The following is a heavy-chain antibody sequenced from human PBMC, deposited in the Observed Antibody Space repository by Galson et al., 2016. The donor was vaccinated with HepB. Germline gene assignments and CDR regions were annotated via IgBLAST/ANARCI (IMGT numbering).Heavy chain of an antibody. J-gene: IGHJ2*01. CDR2: ISSSSSYI. CDR1: GFTFSSYS. V-gene: IGHV3-21*01. Sequence: SLRLSCAASGFTFSSYSMNWVRQALGKGLEWVSSISSSSSYIYYADSVKGRFTISRDNAKNSLYLKMNSLRAEDTAVYYCASLFSAAVAGYWYFDPWGRGTLVTVSS. CDR3: ASLFSAAVAGYWYFDP. D-gene: IGHD6-19*01.